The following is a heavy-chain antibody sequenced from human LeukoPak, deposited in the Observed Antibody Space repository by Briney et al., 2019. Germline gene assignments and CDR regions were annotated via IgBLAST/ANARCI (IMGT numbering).Heavy chain of an antibody. CDR2: INHSGST. CDR3: ATRTSSTSPAGFDY. J-gene: IGHJ4*02. D-gene: IGHD2-2*01. V-gene: IGHV4-34*01. Sequence: SETLSLTCAVYGGSFSGYYWSWIRQPPGKGLEWIGEINHSGSTNYNPSLKSRVTISVDTSKNQLSLKLSSVTAADTAVCYCATRTSSTSPAGFDYWGQGTLVTVSS. CDR1: GGSFSGYY.